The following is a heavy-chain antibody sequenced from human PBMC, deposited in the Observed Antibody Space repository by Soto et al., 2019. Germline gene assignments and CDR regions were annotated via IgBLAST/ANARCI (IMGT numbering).Heavy chain of an antibody. CDR3: ARVYRAVAGTDYYFGMDV. CDR1: GFTFSTYN. D-gene: IGHD6-19*01. V-gene: IGHV3-21*01. CDR2: ISTSSSYI. Sequence: LRLSCAASGFTFSTYNMNWVRQAPGKGLEWVSSISTSSSYIYYADSVKGRFTISRDNAKNSLYLQMNSLRAEDTAVYYCARVYRAVAGTDYYFGMDVWGQGTTVTVSS. J-gene: IGHJ6*02.